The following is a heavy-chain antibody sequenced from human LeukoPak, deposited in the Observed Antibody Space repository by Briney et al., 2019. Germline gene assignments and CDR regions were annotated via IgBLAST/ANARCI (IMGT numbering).Heavy chain of an antibody. CDR3: ARKDYGSGSYYEIGYFDL. D-gene: IGHD3-10*01. V-gene: IGHV1-46*01. Sequence: GASVKVSCKASGYTLTNYYMHWVRQAPGQGLECMGIINPSGGSTLYAQKFQGRVTMTRDTSTSTVYMELSSLRSEDTAVYYCARKDYGSGSYYEIGYFDLWGRGTLVTVSS. J-gene: IGHJ2*01. CDR1: GYTLTNYY. CDR2: INPSGGST.